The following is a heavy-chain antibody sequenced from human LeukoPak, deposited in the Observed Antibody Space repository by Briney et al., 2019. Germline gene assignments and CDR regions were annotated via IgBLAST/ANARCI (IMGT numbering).Heavy chain of an antibody. V-gene: IGHV4-34*01. D-gene: IGHD4-17*01. CDR2: INHSGST. CDR1: GGSFSGYY. J-gene: IGHJ6*03. CDR3: ARGLLRAVTTTKPYYYYYYMDV. Sequence: SETLSLTCAVYGGSFSGYYWSWIRQPPGKGLEWIGEINHSGSTNYNPSLKSRVTISVDTSKNQFSLKLSSVTAADTAVYYCARGLLRAVTTTKPYYYYYYMDVWGKGTTVTVSS.